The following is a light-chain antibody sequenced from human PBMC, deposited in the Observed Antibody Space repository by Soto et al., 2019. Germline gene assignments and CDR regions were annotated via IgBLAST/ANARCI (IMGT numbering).Light chain of an antibody. V-gene: IGLV2-14*01. J-gene: IGLJ2*01. CDR1: SGDVGSYKY. Sequence: QSALTQPASVSGSPGQSISVSCTGSSGDVGSYKYVSWYQQHPGKAPKLIIYEVNKRPSGVSDRFSGSKSGNTASLTISGLQAEDEADYYCSSYTITSTLVIFSGGTKLTVL. CDR3: SSYTITSTLVI. CDR2: EVN.